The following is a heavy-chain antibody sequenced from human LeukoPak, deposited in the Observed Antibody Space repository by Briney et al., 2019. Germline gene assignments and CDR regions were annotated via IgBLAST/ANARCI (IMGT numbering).Heavy chain of an antibody. CDR1: GFTFSSYG. CDR3: AKDSGYASAFDI. V-gene: IGHV3-30*18. Sequence: GGSLRLSCAASGFTFSSYGMHWVRQAPGKGLEWVAVISYDGSNKYYAVSVKGRFTISRDDSKNTLYVQMNSLRVDDAAVYYCAKDSGYASAFDIWGQGTLVTVSS. J-gene: IGHJ4*02. CDR2: ISYDGSNK. D-gene: IGHD5-12*01.